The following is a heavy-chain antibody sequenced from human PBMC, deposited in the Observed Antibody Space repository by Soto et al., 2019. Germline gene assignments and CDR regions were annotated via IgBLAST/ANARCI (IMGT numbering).Heavy chain of an antibody. CDR2: ISGSGGST. CDR3: ARDDIPGIAVSTYGMDV. J-gene: IGHJ6*02. D-gene: IGHD6-19*01. V-gene: IGHV3-23*01. Sequence: LRLSCAASGFTFSSYAMSWVRQAPGKGLEWVSAISGSGGSTYYADSVKGRFTISKDNSKSMLYLQMNSLRAEDTAVYYCARDDIPGIAVSTYGMDVWGQGTTVTVSS. CDR1: GFTFSSYA.